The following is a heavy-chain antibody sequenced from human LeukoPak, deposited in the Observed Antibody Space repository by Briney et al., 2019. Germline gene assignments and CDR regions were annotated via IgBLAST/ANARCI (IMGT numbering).Heavy chain of an antibody. CDR2: ITHIVSA. Sequence: SETLSLTSPLYGGSFGVYSWSWIRQPPGKWLEWIGEITHIVSANYIPSLKSRVTISVDTSNNQFSLRLSSVTAADTAVYYCARVNNWPSGMDVWGKGSTVTVSS. V-gene: IGHV4-34*01. D-gene: IGHD1-1*01. J-gene: IGHJ6*04. CDR3: ARVNNWPSGMDV. CDR1: GGSFGVYS.